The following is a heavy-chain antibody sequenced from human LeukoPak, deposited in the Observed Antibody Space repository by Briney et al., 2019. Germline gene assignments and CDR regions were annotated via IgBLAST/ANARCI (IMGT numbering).Heavy chain of an antibody. V-gene: IGHV1-8*01. CDR2: RNPNSGNT. Sequence: ASVKVSCKACGDTFTSYDINWVRQATGQGLEWMGWRNPNSGNTGYAQKFQGRVTMTRNTSISTAYMELSSLRSDDTAVYYCARGKGWYQLLYTYNWFDPWGQGTLVTVSS. CDR3: ARGKGWYQLLYTYNWFDP. J-gene: IGHJ5*02. D-gene: IGHD2-2*02. CDR1: GDTFTSYD.